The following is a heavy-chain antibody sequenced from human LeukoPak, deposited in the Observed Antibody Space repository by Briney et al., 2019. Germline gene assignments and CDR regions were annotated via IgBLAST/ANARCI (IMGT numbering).Heavy chain of an antibody. CDR1: GFTFSDAW. Sequence: GGSLRLSCAASGFTFSDAWMTWVRQAPGKGLDWVGRIRNKTSGGTTEYAAPVKGRFTISRDDSKNTLYLQMNSLETEDTAVYYCTTADDGLWGQGTMVTVSS. CDR2: IRNKTSGGTT. D-gene: IGHD1-1*01. J-gene: IGHJ3*01. CDR3: TTADDGL. V-gene: IGHV3-15*01.